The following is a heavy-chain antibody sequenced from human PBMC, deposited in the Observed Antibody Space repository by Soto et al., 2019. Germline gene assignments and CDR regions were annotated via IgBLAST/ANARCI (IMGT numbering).Heavy chain of an antibody. CDR1: GFTFSNAW. D-gene: IGHD4-17*01. CDR2: IKSKTDGGTT. CDR3: TTGPSTVTTLYYYGMDV. V-gene: IGHV3-15*01. Sequence: ESGGGLVKPGGSLRLSCAASGFTFSNAWMSWVRQAPGKGLEWVGRIKSKTDGGTTDYAAPVKGRFTISRDDSKNTLYLQMNSLKTEDTAVYYCTTGPSTVTTLYYYGMDVWGQGTTVTVSS. J-gene: IGHJ6*02.